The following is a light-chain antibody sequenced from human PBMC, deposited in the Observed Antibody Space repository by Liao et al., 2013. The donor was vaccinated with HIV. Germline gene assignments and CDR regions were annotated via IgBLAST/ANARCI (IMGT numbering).Light chain of an antibody. CDR3: QVWDRSTAHNV. CDR2: KDS. V-gene: IGLV3-25*02. Sequence: SYELTQPPSVSVAPRQTARITCSGDALPKQYGYWYQQKPGQAPVLVIYKDSERPSGIPERFSGSSSGTTVTLTISRVEAGDEADYYCQVWDRSTAHNVFGPGTKVTVL. J-gene: IGLJ1*01. CDR1: ALPKQY.